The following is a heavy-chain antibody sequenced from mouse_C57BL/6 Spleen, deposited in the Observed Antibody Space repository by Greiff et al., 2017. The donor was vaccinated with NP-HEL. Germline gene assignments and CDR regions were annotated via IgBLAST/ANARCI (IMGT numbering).Heavy chain of an antibody. D-gene: IGHD3-2*02. CDR1: GYTFTSYG. V-gene: IGHV1-81*01. CDR3: ARRDSSGYFAY. CDR2: IYPRSGNT. J-gene: IGHJ3*01. Sequence: QVQLQQSGAELARPGASVKLSCKASGYTFTSYGISWVKQRTGQGLEWIGEIYPRSGNTYYNEKFKGKATLTADKSSSTAYMELRSLTSEDSAVYFCARRDSSGYFAYWGQGTLVTVSA.